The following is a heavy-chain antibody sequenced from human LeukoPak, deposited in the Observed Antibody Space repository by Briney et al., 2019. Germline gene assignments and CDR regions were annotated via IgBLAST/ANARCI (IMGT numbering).Heavy chain of an antibody. J-gene: IGHJ4*02. CDR1: TYTLTDYY. CDR3: ARDNYNWGNDY. Sequence: ASVKGSCKASTYTLTDYYMHWVRQAPGQGVEWMGWINPNSGGTFYAQKFQGRVTMTRGTSISTAYMDLSSLTSDDTAVYYCARDNYNWGNDYWGQGTLVTVSS. CDR2: INPNSGGT. V-gene: IGHV1-2*02. D-gene: IGHD3-16*01.